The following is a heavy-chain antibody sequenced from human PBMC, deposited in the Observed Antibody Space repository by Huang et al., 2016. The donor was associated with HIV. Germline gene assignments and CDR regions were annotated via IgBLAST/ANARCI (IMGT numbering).Heavy chain of an antibody. CDR3: ARVRAAAGTSTTDAFDI. D-gene: IGHD6-13*01. CDR2: ISRSSSTR. V-gene: IGHV3-48*01. J-gene: IGHJ3*02. CDR1: GFTFSSYS. Sequence: EVQLVESGGGLVQPGGSLRLSCAASGFTFSSYSMNWVRQAPGKGLEWVSYISRSSSTRYYEDSGKGRFTISRDNAKNSLYLQMNSLRAEDTAVYYCARVRAAAGTSTTDAFDIWGQGTMVTVSS.